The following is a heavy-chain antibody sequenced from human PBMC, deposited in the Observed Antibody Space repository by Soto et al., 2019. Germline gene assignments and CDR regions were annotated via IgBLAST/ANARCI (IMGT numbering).Heavy chain of an antibody. CDR3: ARGYPQAVRGVIVEFMDV. V-gene: IGHV4-34*01. Sequence: QVQLQQWGAGLLKPSETLSLTCAVYGGSFSGYYWSWIRQPPGKGLEWIGEINHSGSTNYNPSLNTRGPISVDTAKNQFSLKLSSVTAADTAVYYCARGYPQAVRGVIVEFMDVWGKGTTVTVSS. J-gene: IGHJ6*03. CDR1: GGSFSGYY. CDR2: INHSGST. D-gene: IGHD3-10*01.